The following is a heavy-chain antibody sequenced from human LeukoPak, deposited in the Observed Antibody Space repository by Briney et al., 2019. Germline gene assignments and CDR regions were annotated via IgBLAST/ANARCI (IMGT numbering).Heavy chain of an antibody. Sequence: PSETLSLTCIGSGDSISDSSYYWGWIRQPPGKGLEWIGSIYYSGSTYDNPSLKSRVTISVDTSKNQFSLKLSSVTAADTAVYYCARERIITMVRGVIIKTPAALFDYWGQGTLVTVSS. CDR1: GDSISDSSYY. V-gene: IGHV4-39*07. CDR2: IYYSGST. J-gene: IGHJ4*02. CDR3: ARERIITMVRGVIIKTPAALFDY. D-gene: IGHD3-10*01.